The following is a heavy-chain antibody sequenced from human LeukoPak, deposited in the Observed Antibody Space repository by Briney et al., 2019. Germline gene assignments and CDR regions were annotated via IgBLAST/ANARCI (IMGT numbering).Heavy chain of an antibody. CDR3: ARDPRGYSSSWYTN. CDR2: INQDGSEI. V-gene: IGHV3-7*01. J-gene: IGHJ4*02. D-gene: IGHD6-13*01. CDR1: GFTFSRFR. Sequence: PGGSLRLSCAASGFTFSRFRMSWVRQPPGKGLEWVANINQDGSEIYYVDSVKGRFTISRDNAKNSLYLQMNSLRAEDTAVYYCARDPRGYSSSWYTNWGQGTLVTVSS.